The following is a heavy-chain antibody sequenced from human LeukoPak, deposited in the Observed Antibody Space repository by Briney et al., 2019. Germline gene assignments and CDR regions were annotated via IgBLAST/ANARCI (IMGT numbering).Heavy chain of an antibody. V-gene: IGHV5-51*01. CDR1: GYSFTSYW. D-gene: IGHD1-14*01. CDR3: ARGGVDNRCFDY. Sequence: GDSLKISCKASGYSFTSYWIGWVRRLPGKGLEWMGVIYPGDSDTRYSPSFQGQVTISADKSFTTAYLQWSRLEASDTAMYFCARGGVDNRCFDYWGQGSLVTVSS. CDR2: IYPGDSDT. J-gene: IGHJ4*02.